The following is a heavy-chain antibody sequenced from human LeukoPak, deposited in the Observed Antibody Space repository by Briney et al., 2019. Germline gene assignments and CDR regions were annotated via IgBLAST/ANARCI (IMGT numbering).Heavy chain of an antibody. Sequence: PSETLSLTCTVSGGSISSSSYYWGWIRQPPGKGRVCIGSIYYSGSTYYNPSLKSRVTISVDTSKNLFCLKLSSVTAEDTAVYYCARLHSIVATIGYWGQGTLVTVSS. J-gene: IGHJ4*02. CDR1: GGSISSSSYY. V-gene: IGHV4-39*01. CDR3: ARLHSIVATIGY. D-gene: IGHD5-12*01. CDR2: IYYSGST.